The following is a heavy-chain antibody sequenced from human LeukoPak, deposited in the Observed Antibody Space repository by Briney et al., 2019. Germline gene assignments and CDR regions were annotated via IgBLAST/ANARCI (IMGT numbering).Heavy chain of an antibody. CDR1: GFTFSSYA. CDR2: ISGSGSST. D-gene: IGHD6-13*01. CDR3: AEEEDSSWSN. J-gene: IGHJ4*02. Sequence: GGSLRLSCAASGFTFSSYAMNWVRQAPGKGLEWVSGISGSGSSTYYANSVKGRFTISRDNSKNTLYVQMNSLRAEDTAVYYCAEEEDSSWSNWGQGTLVTVSS. V-gene: IGHV3-23*01.